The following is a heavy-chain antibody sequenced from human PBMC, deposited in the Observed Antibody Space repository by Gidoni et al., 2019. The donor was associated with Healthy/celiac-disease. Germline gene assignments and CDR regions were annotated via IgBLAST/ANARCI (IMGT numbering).Heavy chain of an antibody. J-gene: IGHJ6*03. CDR3: ARSWSYGYYYYYYYMDV. D-gene: IGHD5-18*01. CDR1: GYTFTSYG. CDR2: ISAYNGNT. Sequence: QVQLVQSGAEVKKPGASVKVSCKASGYTFTSYGISWVRQAPGQGLEWMGWISAYNGNTNYAQKLQGRVTMTTDTSTSTAYMELRSLRSDDTAVYYCARSWSYGYYYYYYYMDVWGKGTTVTVSS. V-gene: IGHV1-18*01.